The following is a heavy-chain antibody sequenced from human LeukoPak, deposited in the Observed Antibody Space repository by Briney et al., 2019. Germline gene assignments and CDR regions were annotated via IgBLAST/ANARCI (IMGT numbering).Heavy chain of an antibody. Sequence: PGGSLRLSCAASGFIFSSYAMHWVGQAPGKGLEWGAVISYDGTNKYYADSVAGRFTISRDNSKNTLYLQMNSLRAEDTAVYFCARDHLEMATSHFDYGAQGTLVTVSS. J-gene: IGHJ4*02. D-gene: IGHD5-24*01. CDR3: ARDHLEMATSHFDY. CDR1: GFIFSSYA. V-gene: IGHV3-30-3*01. CDR2: ISYDGTNK.